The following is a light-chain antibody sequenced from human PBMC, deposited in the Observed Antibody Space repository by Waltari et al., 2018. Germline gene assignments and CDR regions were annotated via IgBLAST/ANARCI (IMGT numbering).Light chain of an antibody. CDR1: SSNIGSNT. V-gene: IGLV1-44*01. CDR2: SNK. CDR3: ASWDDSLNGPV. Sequence: QSVLTQPPSASGTPGQWVTISCSGSSSNIGSNTVNWYQQLPGTAPKLLIYSNKPRPSGVPDRFSGSKAGPAASLAISGLQSEDEADYYCASWDDSLNGPVFGGGTKLTVL. J-gene: IGLJ3*02.